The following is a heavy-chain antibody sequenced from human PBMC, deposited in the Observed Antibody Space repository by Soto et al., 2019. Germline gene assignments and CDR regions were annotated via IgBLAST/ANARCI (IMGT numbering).Heavy chain of an antibody. D-gene: IGHD2-21*01. CDR1: GFTFSTSS. J-gene: IGHJ4*02. CDR2: ISNTGRTT. V-gene: IGHV3-23*01. CDR3: AKDSVRISYSAL. Sequence: GGSLRLSCAASGFTFSTSSMSWVRQPPGKGLEWVSVISNTGRTTYYADSVNGRFTISRDNSKNTLYLHLNSLRAEDTAVYYCAKDSVRISYSALWGQGILVTVSS.